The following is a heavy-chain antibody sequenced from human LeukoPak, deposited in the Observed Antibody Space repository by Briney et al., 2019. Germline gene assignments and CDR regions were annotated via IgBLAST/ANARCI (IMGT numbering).Heavy chain of an antibody. J-gene: IGHJ4*02. D-gene: IGHD3-9*01. CDR3: ARAADYDILTGYYSPRHYFDY. V-gene: IGHV4-59*01. CDR1: GGSISSYY. Sequence: SSEPLSLTCPVSGGSISSYYWSWIRQPPGKGLEWIGYIYYSGSTNYNPSLKSRVTISVDTSKNQFSLKLSSVTAADTAVYYCARAADYDILTGYYSPRHYFDYWGQGTLVTVSS. CDR2: IYYSGST.